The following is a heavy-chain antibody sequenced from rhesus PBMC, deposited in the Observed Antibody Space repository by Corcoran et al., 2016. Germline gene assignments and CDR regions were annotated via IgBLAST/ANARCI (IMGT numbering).Heavy chain of an antibody. J-gene: IGHJ5-1*01. CDR1: GGSISSNY. CDR2: IRRGGST. V-gene: IGHV4-160*01. Sequence: QVQLQQWGEGLVKPSETLSLTCAVYGGSISSNYWSWIRQPPGKGLEWIGRIRRGGSTNNNPSLKSRVTISIDTSKNQFSLKLSSVTAADTAVYFCARQLNGNRFDVWGPGVLVTVSS. D-gene: IGHD1-1*01. CDR3: ARQLNGNRFDV.